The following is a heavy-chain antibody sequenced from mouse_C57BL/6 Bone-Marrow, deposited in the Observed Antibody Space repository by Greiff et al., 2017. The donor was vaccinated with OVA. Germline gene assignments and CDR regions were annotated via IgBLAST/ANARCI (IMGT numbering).Heavy chain of an antibody. CDR3: ARDRDYYGSSYVGYAMDY. Sequence: EVKVVESEGGLVQPGSSMKLSCTASGFTFSDYYMAWVRQVPEKGLEWVANINYDGSSTYYLDSLKSRFIISRDNAKNILYLQMSSLKSEDTATYYCARDRDYYGSSYVGYAMDYWGQGTSVTVSS. CDR1: GFTFSDYY. D-gene: IGHD1-1*01. V-gene: IGHV5-16*01. J-gene: IGHJ4*01. CDR2: INYDGSST.